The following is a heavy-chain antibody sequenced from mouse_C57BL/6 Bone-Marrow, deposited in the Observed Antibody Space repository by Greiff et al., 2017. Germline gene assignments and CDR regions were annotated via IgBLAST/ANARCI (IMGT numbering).Heavy chain of an antibody. Sequence: VQLQQSGGDLVKPGGSLKLSCAASGFTFSSYGMSWVRQTPDKRLEWVATISSGGSYTYYPDSVKGRFTISRDNAKNTLYLQMSSLKSEDTAMYYCARRYGSQYYYAMDYWGQGTSVTVSS. D-gene: IGHD2-10*02. J-gene: IGHJ4*01. CDR1: GFTFSSYG. V-gene: IGHV5-6*01. CDR2: ISSGGSYT. CDR3: ARRYGSQYYYAMDY.